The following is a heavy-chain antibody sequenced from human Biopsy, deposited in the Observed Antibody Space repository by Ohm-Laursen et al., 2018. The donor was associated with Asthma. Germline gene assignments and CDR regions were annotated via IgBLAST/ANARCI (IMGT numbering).Heavy chain of an antibody. CDR1: GGSISSSSYY. Sequence: TLSLTCTVSGGSISSSSYYWGWIRQPPGKGLEWIGSIYYNGRTYYNPSLESRVTISADTSKNHFSLKVTSVTTADTAVYYCARAVSSSSYWYFDLWGRGDLVTVSS. V-gene: IGHV4-39*02. CDR3: ARAVSSSSYWYFDL. D-gene: IGHD6-6*01. CDR2: IYYNGRT. J-gene: IGHJ2*01.